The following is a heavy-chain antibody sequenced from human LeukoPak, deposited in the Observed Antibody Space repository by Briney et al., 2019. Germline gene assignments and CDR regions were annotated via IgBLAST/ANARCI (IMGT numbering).Heavy chain of an antibody. CDR3: ARGVRGGTQYDAFDI. D-gene: IGHD1-7*01. CDR1: RFTFSNYW. J-gene: IGHJ3*02. CDR2: IKQDGSNA. Sequence: PGGSLRLSRVASRFTFSNYWMHWVRQAPGRGPEWVANIKQDGSNAYYVDSVKGRFTISRDNAKNSVYLQMNSLRAEDTAVYYCARGVRGGTQYDAFDIWGQGTMVTVSS. V-gene: IGHV3-7*01.